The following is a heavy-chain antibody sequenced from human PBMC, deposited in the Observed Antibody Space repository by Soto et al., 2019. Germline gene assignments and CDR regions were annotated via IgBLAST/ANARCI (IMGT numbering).Heavy chain of an antibody. Sequence: SETLSLTCTVSGGSITSGDYYWSWIRQPPGKGLEWIAYIYYNGNIYSNPSLKSRLTMSRDTSKNQFSLKLDSVTATDTAVYCCARAKDGDWFEGPAFDSWGPGTLVTVSS. J-gene: IGHJ4*02. D-gene: IGHD3-10*01. CDR1: GGSITSGDYY. V-gene: IGHV4-30-4*01. CDR3: ARAKDGDWFEGPAFDS. CDR2: IYYNGNI.